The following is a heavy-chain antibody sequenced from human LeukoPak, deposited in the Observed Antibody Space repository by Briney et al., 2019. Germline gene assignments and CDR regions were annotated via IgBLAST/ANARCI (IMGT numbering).Heavy chain of an antibody. CDR1: GFTFSSYA. CDR2: ISYDGSNK. Sequence: TGGSLRLSCAASGFTFSSYAMHWVRQAPGKGLEWVAVISYDGSNKYYADSVKGRFTISRDNSKNTLYLQMNSLRAEDTAVYYCARDFQWLAMPCYYFDYWGQGTLVTVSS. J-gene: IGHJ4*02. D-gene: IGHD6-19*01. V-gene: IGHV3-30-3*01. CDR3: ARDFQWLAMPCYYFDY.